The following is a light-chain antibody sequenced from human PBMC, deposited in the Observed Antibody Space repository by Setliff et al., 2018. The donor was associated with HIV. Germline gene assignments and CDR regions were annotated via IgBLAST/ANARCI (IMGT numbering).Light chain of an antibody. J-gene: IGLJ1*01. CDR2: QVS. Sequence: QSALTQPASVSGSPGQSITISCTGTSSDVGRYNYVSWYQHHPGKAPKLIIFQVSNRPSGVSNRFSGFKSGNTASLTISGLQAEDEADYYCSSYTTESTRVFGSGTKVIV. CDR1: SSDVGRYNY. CDR3: SSYTTESTRV. V-gene: IGLV2-14*01.